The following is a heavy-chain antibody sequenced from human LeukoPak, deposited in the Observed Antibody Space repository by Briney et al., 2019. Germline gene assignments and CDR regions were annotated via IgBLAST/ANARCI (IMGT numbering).Heavy chain of an antibody. CDR2: SYIRGST. CDR1: GGSISSGSYY. Sequence: SQTLSLICTVSGGSISSGSYYWRWVRQPDGKGVEWIGRSYIRGSTDYNPSLKSRVTISVDTSKTQFSLKLNSVTAADTAVYYCARIGYGSGSPTNLWGQGTLVTVSS. D-gene: IGHD3-10*01. J-gene: IGHJ5*02. V-gene: IGHV4-61*02. CDR3: ARIGYGSGSPTNL.